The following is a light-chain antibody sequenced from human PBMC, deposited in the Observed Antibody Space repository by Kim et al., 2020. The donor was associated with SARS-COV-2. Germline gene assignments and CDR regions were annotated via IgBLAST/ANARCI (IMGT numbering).Light chain of an antibody. J-gene: IGLJ1*01. Sequence: SYELTQPPSVSVSPGQTASITCSGEKLGDKYACWYQQKPGQSPVLVIYQDSKRPSGIPERFSGPNSGNTATLTISGTQAMDEADYYCQAWDSSTASYVF. CDR1: KLGDKY. CDR2: QDS. CDR3: QAWDSSTASYV. V-gene: IGLV3-1*01.